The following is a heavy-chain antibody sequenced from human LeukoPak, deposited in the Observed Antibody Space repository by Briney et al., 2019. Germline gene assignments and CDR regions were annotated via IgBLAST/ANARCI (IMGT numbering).Heavy chain of an antibody. Sequence: SETLTLTCTVSSGSMNTYYWNWVRQPPRKGLEWIGYIYYSGSTNYNASLKSRVTISVDTSKNQFSLKLSSVTAADTAVYYCARGGRRDGHNFGYWGQGTLVTVSS. J-gene: IGHJ4*02. CDR3: ARGGRRDGHNFGY. V-gene: IGHV4-59*01. D-gene: IGHD5-24*01. CDR2: IYYSGST. CDR1: SGSMNTYY.